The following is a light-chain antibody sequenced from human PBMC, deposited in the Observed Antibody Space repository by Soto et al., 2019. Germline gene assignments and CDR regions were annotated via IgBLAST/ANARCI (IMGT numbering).Light chain of an antibody. Sequence: DVVMTQSPLSLPVTLGQPASISCRSSQSLVCSDGNTFLSWFQQRPGQSPRRLIYKVSNRDSGVPDRFSGSGSGTDFTLKISRVEAEDVGVYYCMQGTHWPPSFGQGTKVDIK. CDR2: KVS. J-gene: IGKJ1*01. CDR1: QSLVCSDGNTF. V-gene: IGKV2-30*01. CDR3: MQGTHWPPS.